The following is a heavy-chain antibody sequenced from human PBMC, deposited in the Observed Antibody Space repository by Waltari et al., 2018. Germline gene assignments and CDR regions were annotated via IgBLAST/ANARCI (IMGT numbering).Heavy chain of an antibody. CDR2: IVRGSGNK. D-gene: IGHD1-7*01. CDR1: GFTFSTSA. Sequence: QMQLVQSGPEVKKPGTSVKVSCKASGFTFSTSAVQWVRQARGQRLEWLGWIVRGSGNKNHAQKFQERVTITRDMSTSTAYMELSSLRSEDTAVYFCAALDITRNYLFLDHWGQGTLVTVSS. J-gene: IGHJ4*02. CDR3: AALDITRNYLFLDH. V-gene: IGHV1-58*01.